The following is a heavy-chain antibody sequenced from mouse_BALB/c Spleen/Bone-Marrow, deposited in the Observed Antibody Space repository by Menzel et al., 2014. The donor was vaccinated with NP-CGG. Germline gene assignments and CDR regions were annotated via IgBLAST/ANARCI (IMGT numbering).Heavy chain of an antibody. CDR1: GYTFTDYV. CDR3: ARDYYGSSGAMDY. CDR2: IYPGSGST. D-gene: IGHD1-1*01. J-gene: IGHJ4*01. V-gene: IGHV1-77*01. Sequence: VKLMESGPELVKPGASVKMSCKASGYTFTDYVISWVKQRPGQGLEWIGEIYPGSGSTYYNEKFKGKAALTADKSSNTAYMQLSSLTSEDSAVYFCARDYYGSSGAMDYWGQGTSVTVSS.